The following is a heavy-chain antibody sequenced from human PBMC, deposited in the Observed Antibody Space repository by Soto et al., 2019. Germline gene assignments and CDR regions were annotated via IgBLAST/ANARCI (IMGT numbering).Heavy chain of an antibody. D-gene: IGHD2-15*01. V-gene: IGHV1-2*04. J-gene: IGHJ1*01. CDR2: INPNSGGT. Sequence: QVQLVQCGAEVKKPGASVKVSCKASGYTFTGYYMHWVRQAPGQGLEWMGWINPNSGGTNYAQKFQGWVTMTRDTSISTAYMELSRLRSDDTAVYYCARGEYCSGGSCYSGYFQHWGQGTLVTVSS. CDR1: GYTFTGYY. CDR3: ARGEYCSGGSCYSGYFQH.